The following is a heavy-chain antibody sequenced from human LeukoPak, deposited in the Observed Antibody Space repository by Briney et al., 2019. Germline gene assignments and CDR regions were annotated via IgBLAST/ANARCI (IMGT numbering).Heavy chain of an antibody. Sequence: SETLSLTCTVSGGSISSYYWSWIRQPAGKGLEWIGRTHTRGSTNYNPSLKSQVTISVDTSKNQFSLKLTSVTAADTAVYYCARGGATWFGELLPGYFQHWGQGTLVTVSS. J-gene: IGHJ1*01. CDR1: GGSISSYY. CDR3: ARGGATWFGELLPGYFQH. D-gene: IGHD3-10*01. V-gene: IGHV4-4*07. CDR2: THTRGST.